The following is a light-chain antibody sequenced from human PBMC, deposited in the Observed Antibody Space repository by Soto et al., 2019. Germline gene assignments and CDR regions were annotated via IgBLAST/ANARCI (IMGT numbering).Light chain of an antibody. CDR1: QSVSSY. J-gene: IGKJ4*01. Sequence: EIVLTQSPATLSLSPGERATLSCRATQSVSSYLAWYQQKPGQAPRLLIYDASNRATGIPARFSGSGSGTDFTLTISSIGPEDFAVYYCQQRSNWLTFGGGTKVEIK. V-gene: IGKV3-11*01. CDR2: DAS. CDR3: QQRSNWLT.